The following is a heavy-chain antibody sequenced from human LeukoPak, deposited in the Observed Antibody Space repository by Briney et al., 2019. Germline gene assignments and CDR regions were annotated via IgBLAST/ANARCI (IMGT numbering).Heavy chain of an antibody. Sequence: GGSLGLSCAASRFSFRSYDMHWVRQAPGKGLEWLAVTSYDESNTYYTDSVKGRFTISRDNSKNTLYLQMNSLRPEDTAVYYCAKDGQLGGSSWFTLYFDYWGQGTLVTVSS. J-gene: IGHJ4*02. D-gene: IGHD6-13*01. V-gene: IGHV3-30*18. CDR2: TSYDESNT. CDR3: AKDGQLGGSSWFTLYFDY. CDR1: RFSFRSYD.